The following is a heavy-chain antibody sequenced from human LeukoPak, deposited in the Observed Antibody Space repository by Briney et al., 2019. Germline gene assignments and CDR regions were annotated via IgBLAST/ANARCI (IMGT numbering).Heavy chain of an antibody. D-gene: IGHD6-19*01. Sequence: AGGSLRLSCAASGFTFSSYAMSWVRQAPGKGLEWVSAISGSGGSTYYADSVKGRFTISRDNSKNTLYLQMNSLRAEDTAVYYCARIWSASSGWLNYYYYGMDVWGQGTTVTVSS. CDR2: ISGSGGST. CDR1: GFTFSSYA. J-gene: IGHJ6*02. CDR3: ARIWSASSGWLNYYYYGMDV. V-gene: IGHV3-23*01.